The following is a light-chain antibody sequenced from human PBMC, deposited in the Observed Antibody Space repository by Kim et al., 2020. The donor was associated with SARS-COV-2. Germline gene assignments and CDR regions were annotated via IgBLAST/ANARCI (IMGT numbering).Light chain of an antibody. J-gene: IGKJ2*01. CDR1: ENIGTW. CDR3: QHYSRFPYT. Sequence: SVSVGDRVTITCRASENIGTWLAWYQQKPGRAPSLLIYLASTLESGVPSRFSGTGSGTEFSLSITSLQPDDFATYYCQHYSRFPYTFGQGTKLEI. CDR2: LAS. V-gene: IGKV1-5*03.